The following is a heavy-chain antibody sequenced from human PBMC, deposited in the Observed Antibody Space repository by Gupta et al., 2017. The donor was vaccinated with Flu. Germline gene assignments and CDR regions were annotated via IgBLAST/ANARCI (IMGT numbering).Heavy chain of an antibody. Sequence: FSDYFMHWVRQAPGRGLEWMGRIDPKSGGTRGGPSFQGRGTMTRDTSTATVFMELKKLCFXDXAIYYCXRAPSWGGGAFDMWGPGTMVDVS. J-gene: IGHJ3*02. V-gene: IGHV1-2*06. CDR1: FSDYF. D-gene: IGHD3-16*01. CDR2: IDPKSGGT. CDR3: XRAPSWGGGAFDM.